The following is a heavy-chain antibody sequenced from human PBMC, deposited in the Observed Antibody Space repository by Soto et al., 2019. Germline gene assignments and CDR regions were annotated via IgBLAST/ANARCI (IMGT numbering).Heavy chain of an antibody. CDR1: GDSVTSGSYY. CDR3: AREWGLLPYYVMNV. D-gene: IGHD7-27*01. V-gene: IGHV4-61*03. Sequence: AETLSLTCIVSGDSVTSGSYYWTWLRQPPGKGLEWIGYISYTGRTKYNPSLQSRVTISVDTSKNDFSLNLSSVTAADTAVYFCAREWGLLPYYVMNVWGHGTAVTVSS. CDR2: ISYTGRT. J-gene: IGHJ6*02.